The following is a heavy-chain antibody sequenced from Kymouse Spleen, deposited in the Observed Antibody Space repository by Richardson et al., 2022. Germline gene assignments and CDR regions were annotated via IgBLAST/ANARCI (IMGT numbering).Heavy chain of an antibody. V-gene: IGHV3-66*03. CDR3: ARARGYSGYDLGY. CDR2: IYSCGST. J-gene: IGHJ4*02. Sequence: EVQLVESGGGLIQPGGSLRLSCAASGFTVSSNYMSWVRQAPGKGLEWVSVIYSCGSTYYADSVKGRFTISRDNSKNTLYLQMNSLRAEDTAVYYCARARGYSGYDLGYWGQGTLVTVSS. CDR1: GFTVSSNY. D-gene: IGHD5-12*01.